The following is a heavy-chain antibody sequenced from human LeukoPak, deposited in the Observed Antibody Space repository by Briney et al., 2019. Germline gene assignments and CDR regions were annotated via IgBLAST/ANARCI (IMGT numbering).Heavy chain of an antibody. CDR1: GGTFSSYA. D-gene: IGHD2-15*01. J-gene: IGHJ4*02. CDR2: IIPILGIA. CDR3: ALGYCSGGGCYTIDY. Sequence: AASVKVSCKASGGTFSSYAISWVRQAPGQGLEWMGRIIPILGIANYAQKFQGRVTITADKSTSTAYMELSSLRSEDTAVYYCALGYCSGGGCYTIDYWGQGTLVTVSS. V-gene: IGHV1-69*04.